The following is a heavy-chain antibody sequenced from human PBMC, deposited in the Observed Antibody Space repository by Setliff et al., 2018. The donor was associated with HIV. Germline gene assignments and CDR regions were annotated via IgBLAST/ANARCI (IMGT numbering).Heavy chain of an antibody. CDR2: VYHTGST. Sequence: SETLSLTCTVSGPSINIHYWGWIRQPPGKGLEWIGNVYHTGSTYYNPSLKSRVTISVDTPKNQFSLKLSSVIAADTAVYYCARHAAGPDGPFDYWGQGTLVTVSS. V-gene: IGHV4-38-2*02. CDR1: GPSINIHY. J-gene: IGHJ4*02. D-gene: IGHD2-2*01. CDR3: ARHAAGPDGPFDY.